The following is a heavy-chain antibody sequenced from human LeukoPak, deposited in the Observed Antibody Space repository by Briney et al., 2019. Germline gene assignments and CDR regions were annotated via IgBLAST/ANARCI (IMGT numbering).Heavy chain of an antibody. D-gene: IGHD3-3*01. CDR3: ARAEIPYDFWSGYFDY. Sequence: GGSLRLSCAASGFIFSNYGMNWVRQAPGKGLEWVSSISSSSSYIYYADSVKGRFTISRDNAKNSLYLQMNSQRAEDTAVYYCARAEIPYDFWSGYFDYWGQGTLVTVSS. CDR2: ISSSSSYI. V-gene: IGHV3-21*01. J-gene: IGHJ4*02. CDR1: GFIFSNYG.